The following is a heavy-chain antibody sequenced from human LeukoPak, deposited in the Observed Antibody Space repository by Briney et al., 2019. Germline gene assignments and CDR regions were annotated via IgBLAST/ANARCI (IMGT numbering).Heavy chain of an antibody. Sequence: SETLSLTCTVSGGSISSSRYYWGWIRQPPGKGLEWIGSIYYSGSTYYNPSPKSRLTISVDTSKNQFSLKLSSVTAADTAVYYCARAIEVGAMTPFDYWGQGTLVTVSS. CDR1: GGSISSSRYY. CDR3: ARAIEVGAMTPFDY. V-gene: IGHV4-39*07. D-gene: IGHD1-26*01. CDR2: IYYSGST. J-gene: IGHJ4*02.